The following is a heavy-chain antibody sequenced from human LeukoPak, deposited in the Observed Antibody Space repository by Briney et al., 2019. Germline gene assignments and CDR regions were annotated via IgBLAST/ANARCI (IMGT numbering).Heavy chain of an antibody. J-gene: IGHJ4*02. CDR1: GFTFCSYS. Sequence: GGSLRLSCAASGFTFCSYSMNWVRQAPGKGLEWVSSISSRSSYIYYAASVKGRFTISRDNAKNSLYLRMNSLRAEDTAVYYCARETDPTDYWGQGTLVTVSS. V-gene: IGHV3-21*01. CDR2: ISSRSSYI. CDR3: ARETDPTDY.